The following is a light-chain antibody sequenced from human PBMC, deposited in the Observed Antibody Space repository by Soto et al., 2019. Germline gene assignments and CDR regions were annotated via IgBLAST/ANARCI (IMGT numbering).Light chain of an antibody. CDR3: SSYTINITRV. V-gene: IGLV2-14*01. CDR2: EVD. Sequence: QSALTQPASVSGSPGQSITITCAGTSNDVGGYSYVSWYQQYPGKAPKLIIYEVDNRPSGVSHRFSGSKSGNMASLTISGLEAEDEGDYYCSSYTINITRVFGGGTKVTVL. J-gene: IGLJ3*02. CDR1: SNDVGGYSY.